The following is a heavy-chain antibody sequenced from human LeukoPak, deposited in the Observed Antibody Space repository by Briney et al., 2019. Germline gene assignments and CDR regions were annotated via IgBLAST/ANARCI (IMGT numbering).Heavy chain of an antibody. Sequence: PSETLSLTCAVYGGSFSGYYWSWIRQPPGKGLEWIGEINHSGSTNYNLSLKSRVTISVDRSKNQFSLKLSSVTAADTAVYYCARGGDSYTFDYWGQGTLVTVSS. D-gene: IGHD5-24*01. CDR3: ARGGDSYTFDY. CDR2: INHSGST. CDR1: GGSFSGYY. V-gene: IGHV4-34*01. J-gene: IGHJ4*02.